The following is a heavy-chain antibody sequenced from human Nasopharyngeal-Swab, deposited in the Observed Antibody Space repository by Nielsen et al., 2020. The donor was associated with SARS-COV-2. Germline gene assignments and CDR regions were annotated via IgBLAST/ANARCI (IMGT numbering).Heavy chain of an antibody. CDR2: IWYDGSNK. Sequence: GGSLRLSCAASGFTFSSYGMRWVRQAPGKGLEWVAVIWYDGSNKYYADSVKGRFTTSRDNSKNSLYLQMNSLRAEDTAVYYCARRYDYYFDYWGQGTLVTVSS. V-gene: IGHV3-33*01. CDR3: ARRYDYYFDY. CDR1: GFTFSSYG. D-gene: IGHD3-16*01. J-gene: IGHJ4*02.